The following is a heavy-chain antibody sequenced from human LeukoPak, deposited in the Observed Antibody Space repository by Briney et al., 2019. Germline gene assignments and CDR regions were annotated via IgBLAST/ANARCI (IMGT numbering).Heavy chain of an antibody. CDR2: ISSSSSTI. CDR3: ARGSVTQGY. V-gene: IGHV3-48*01. Sequence: PGGSLRLSXAASGFTFSSYSMNWVRQTPGKGLEWVSYISSSSSTIYYADSVKGRFTISRDNAKNSLYLQMNSLRAEDTAVYYCARGSVTQGYWGQGTLVTVSS. CDR1: GFTFSSYS. J-gene: IGHJ4*02. D-gene: IGHD1-14*01.